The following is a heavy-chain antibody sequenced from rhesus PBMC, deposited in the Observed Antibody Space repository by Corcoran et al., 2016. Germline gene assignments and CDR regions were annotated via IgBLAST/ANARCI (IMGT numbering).Heavy chain of an antibody. CDR1: GFSFRSYC. CDR2: ISYDGRKN. CDR3: ARDPGVAAAGTLFDY. J-gene: IGHJ4*01. V-gene: IGHV3-54*02. D-gene: IGHD6-25*01. Sequence: EVQLVESGGGLVQPGGSLRLSCAASGFSFRSYCMHWVRQATGKGLEWVAVISYDGRKNYYADSVKDRFTISRDNSRNMLYLQENNLKYEDKAVYYCARDPGVAAAGTLFDYWGQGVLVTVSS.